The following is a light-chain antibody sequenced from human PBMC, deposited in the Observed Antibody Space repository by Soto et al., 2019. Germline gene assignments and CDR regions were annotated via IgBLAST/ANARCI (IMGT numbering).Light chain of an antibody. CDR1: ASLLHIDGTTY. CDR2: KIS. Sequence: IARTRTPLSSPVSLCQPAPISSTTIASLLHIDGTTYLRWLQQRPGQPPRVIIYKISDRLSGVADRFSGSGVGTDFTLKISRVEAEDVGVYYCQQSYSTPPLTFGGGTKVDI. V-gene: IGKV2-24*01. J-gene: IGKJ4*01. CDR3: QQSYSTPPLT.